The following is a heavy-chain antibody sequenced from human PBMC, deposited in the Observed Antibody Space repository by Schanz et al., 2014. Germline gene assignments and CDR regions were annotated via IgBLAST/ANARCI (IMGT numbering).Heavy chain of an antibody. CDR3: ARGLGDERWLDLNEAFDI. J-gene: IGHJ3*02. Sequence: QVQLVQSGAEVKKPGASVKVSCKASGYTFTSYDINWVRQATGQGLEWMGWMNSKTGNTGYAQRLQGRVTMTRNTSITTAYLELSSLRSGDTAVYYCARGLGDERWLDLNEAFDIWGQGTIVTVSS. V-gene: IGHV1-8*01. CDR2: MNSKTGNT. D-gene: IGHD6-19*01. CDR1: GYTFTSYD.